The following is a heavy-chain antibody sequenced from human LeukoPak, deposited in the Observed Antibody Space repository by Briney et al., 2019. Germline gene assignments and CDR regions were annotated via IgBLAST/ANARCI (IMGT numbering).Heavy chain of an antibody. Sequence: GGSLRLSCAASGFTFDDYAMHWVRQAPGKGLEWVSLISGDGGSTYYADSVKGRFTISRDNSKNSLYLQMNSLRTEDTALYYCARARRITIPYSSSWYGHNNWFDPWGQGTLVTVSS. CDR3: ARARRITIPYSSSWYGHNNWFDP. V-gene: IGHV3-43*02. J-gene: IGHJ5*02. CDR1: GFTFDDYA. D-gene: IGHD6-13*01. CDR2: ISGDGGST.